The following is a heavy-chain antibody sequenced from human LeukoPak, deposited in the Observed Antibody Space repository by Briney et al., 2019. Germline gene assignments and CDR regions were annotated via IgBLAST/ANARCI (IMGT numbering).Heavy chain of an antibody. CDR3: ARGDSGSYYFDY. CDR1: GFTFSSYE. CDR2: ISSSGSTI. V-gene: IGHV3-48*03. J-gene: IGHJ4*02. Sequence: GGSLRLSCAASGFTFSSYEMNWVRQAPGKGLEWVAYISSSGSTIYYADSVKGRFTISRDNAKNSLYLQMNSLRAEDTAVYYCARGDSGSYYFDYWGQGTLVTVSS. D-gene: IGHD1-26*01.